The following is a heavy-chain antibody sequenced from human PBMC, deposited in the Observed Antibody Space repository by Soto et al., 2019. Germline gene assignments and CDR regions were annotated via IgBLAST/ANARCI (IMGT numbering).Heavy chain of an antibody. CDR3: ARAGHYYDSSGYAT. CDR2: ISAYNGNT. J-gene: IGHJ5*02. V-gene: IGHV1-18*01. Sequence: QVKLVQSGTEVKKPRASMKVSCKASGYSFATSGISWVRQAPGQGLEWMGWISAYNGNTNYEQKLQDRVTMTTDTSTSTAYLELRSLRSDDTAVYYCARAGHYYDSSGYATWGQGTLVTVS. CDR1: GYSFATSG. D-gene: IGHD3-22*01.